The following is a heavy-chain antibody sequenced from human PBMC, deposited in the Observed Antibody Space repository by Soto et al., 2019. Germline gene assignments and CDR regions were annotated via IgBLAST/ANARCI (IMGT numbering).Heavy chain of an antibody. Sequence: PGGPLRLSCAASGFTFSNSWMSWVRQAQGKGLEWVGRIKSKTDGGTTDYAAPVKGRFTISRDDSKNTLYLQMNSLKTEDTAVYYCTTEQLGYCSSTSCYGRDYWGQGTLVTVSS. CDR3: TTEQLGYCSSTSCYGRDY. CDR1: GFTFSNSW. D-gene: IGHD2-2*01. J-gene: IGHJ4*02. CDR2: IKSKTDGGTT. V-gene: IGHV3-15*01.